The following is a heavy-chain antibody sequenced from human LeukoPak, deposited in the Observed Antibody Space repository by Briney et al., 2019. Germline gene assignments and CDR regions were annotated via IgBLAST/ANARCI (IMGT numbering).Heavy chain of an antibody. CDR1: GFTFSSYA. CDR3: ARDHGMGV. CDR2: ISYDGSNK. J-gene: IGHJ6*02. V-gene: IGHV3-30-3*01. Sequence: GGSLRLSCAASGFTFSSYAMHWVRQAPGKGLEWVAVISYDGSNKYYADSVKGRFTISRDNSKNTLYLQMNSLRAEDTAVYYCARDHGMGVWGQGTTVTVSS.